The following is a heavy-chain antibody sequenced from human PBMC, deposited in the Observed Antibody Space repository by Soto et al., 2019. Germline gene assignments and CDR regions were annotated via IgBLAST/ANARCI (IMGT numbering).Heavy chain of an antibody. V-gene: IGHV1-69*02. CDR1: GGTFSSYT. J-gene: IGHJ4*02. CDR2: IIPILGIA. CDR3: AGGGSGSYPDY. D-gene: IGHD3-10*01. Sequence: QVQLVQSGAEVKKPGSSVKVSCKASGGTFSSYTISWVRQAPGQGLEWMGRIIPILGIANYAQKFQGSGTPTXXKSTSTAYMDLSSMRAEDTAVYYCAGGGSGSYPDYWGQGTLVTVCS.